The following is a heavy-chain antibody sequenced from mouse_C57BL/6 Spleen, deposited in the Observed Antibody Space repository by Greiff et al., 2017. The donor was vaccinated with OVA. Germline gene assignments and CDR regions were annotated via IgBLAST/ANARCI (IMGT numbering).Heavy chain of an antibody. CDR2: INPSTGGT. Sequence: EVMLVESGPELVKPGASVKISCKASGYSFTGYYMNWVKQSPEKSLEWIGEINPSTGGTTYNQKFKAKATLTVDKSSSTAYMQLKSLTSEDSAVYYCARMGYHHYYAMDYWGQGTSVTVSS. CDR1: GYSFTGYY. V-gene: IGHV1-42*01. CDR3: ARMGYHHYYAMDY. D-gene: IGHD2-14*01. J-gene: IGHJ4*01.